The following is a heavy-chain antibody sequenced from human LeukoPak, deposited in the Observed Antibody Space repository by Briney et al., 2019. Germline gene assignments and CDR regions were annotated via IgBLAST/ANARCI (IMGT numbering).Heavy chain of an antibody. CDR1: GFIVSSNY. Sequence: GGSLRLSCAVSGFIVSSNYMTWVRQAPGKGLEWVSVIYSGGRTYYADSVKGRFTTSRDNSKNTLYLQMNSLRVEDTAVYYCARDQRPGWGEYFQHWGQGTLVTVSS. J-gene: IGHJ1*01. CDR2: IYSGGRT. CDR3: ARDQRPGWGEYFQH. D-gene: IGHD3-16*01. V-gene: IGHV3-66*01.